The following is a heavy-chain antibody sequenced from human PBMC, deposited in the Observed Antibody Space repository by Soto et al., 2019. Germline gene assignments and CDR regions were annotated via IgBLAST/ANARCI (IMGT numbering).Heavy chain of an antibody. Sequence: EVQLVGSGGGLVQPGGSLRLSCAASGFTFSSYWMHWVRQTPGKGLVWVGRITADGIGTTYADSVKGRFTISRDNAKNMVYLQMNSLRAEDTAVYYCAAFVVVTAGEYWGQGTLVTVSS. CDR2: ITADGIGT. V-gene: IGHV3-74*01. D-gene: IGHD2-21*02. J-gene: IGHJ4*02. CDR1: GFTFSSYW. CDR3: AAFVVVTAGEY.